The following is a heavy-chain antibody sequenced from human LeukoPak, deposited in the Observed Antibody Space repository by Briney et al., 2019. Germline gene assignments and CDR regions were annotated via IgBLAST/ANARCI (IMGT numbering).Heavy chain of an antibody. J-gene: IGHJ4*02. V-gene: IGHV3-23*01. D-gene: IGHD5-24*01. CDR3: AKSGYNRFDY. CDR2: IRDSGRGSNT. CDR1: GFTFSNSA. Sequence: GVSLRLSCAPSGFTFSNSAMSWARQAPGKGLEWFSTIRDSGRGSNTFYADALKGRFTISRDNSKNTLYLQMNSLRAEDTAVYYCAKSGYNRFDYWGQGTLVTVSA.